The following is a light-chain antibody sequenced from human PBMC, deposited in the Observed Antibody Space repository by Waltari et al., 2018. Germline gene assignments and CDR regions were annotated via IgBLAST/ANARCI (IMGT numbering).Light chain of an antibody. Sequence: SSELTQDPTVSVALGQTVRITCQGDSLSRYSASWYQQRPGQAPVLVFYGQDNRPSGIPDRFSGSTSGDTATLTITGTQAEDEADYCLSRDISSTRFFGGGTRLTV. CDR3: LSRDISSTRF. CDR2: GQD. J-gene: IGLJ2*01. V-gene: IGLV3-19*01. CDR1: SLSRYS.